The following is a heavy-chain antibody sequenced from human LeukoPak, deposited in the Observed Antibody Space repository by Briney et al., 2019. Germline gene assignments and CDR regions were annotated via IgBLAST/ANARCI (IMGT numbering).Heavy chain of an antibody. CDR2: ISSSGNTI. D-gene: IGHD5-18*01. CDR3: ARGSGYTYAFTGRERTKSRLDY. Sequence: GGSLRLSCAASGFTFSDYYMNWIRQAPGKGLEWVSHISSSGNTIYYADSVRGRFTISRDNAKNSLYLQMNSLRAEDTAVYYCARGSGYTYAFTGRERTKSRLDYWGQGTLVTVSS. J-gene: IGHJ4*02. CDR1: GFTFSDYY. V-gene: IGHV3-11*01.